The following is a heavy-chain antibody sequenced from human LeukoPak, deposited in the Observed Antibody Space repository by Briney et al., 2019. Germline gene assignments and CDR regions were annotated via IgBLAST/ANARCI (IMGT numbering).Heavy chain of an antibody. V-gene: IGHV1-18*01. J-gene: IGHJ4*02. Sequence: AASVKVSCKASGYTFTSYGISWVRQAPGQGLEWMGWISAYNGDTNYAQKLQGRVTMTTDTSTSTAYMELRSLRSDDTAVYYCARVGEYCSGTSCYKAGGFDYWGQGTLVTVSS. CDR3: ARVGEYCSGTSCYKAGGFDY. CDR2: ISAYNGDT. CDR1: GYTFTSYG. D-gene: IGHD2-2*02.